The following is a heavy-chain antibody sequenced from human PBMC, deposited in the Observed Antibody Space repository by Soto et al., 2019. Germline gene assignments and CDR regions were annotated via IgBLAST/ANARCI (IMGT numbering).Heavy chain of an antibody. CDR2: IKQDGSEK. J-gene: IGHJ6*02. CDR3: ARKPPMYYYGMDV. Sequence: GGSLRLSCAASGFTFSSYWMSWVRQAPGKGLEWVANIKQDGSEKYYVDSVKGRFTISRDNAKNSLYLQMNSLRAEDTAVYYCARKPPMYYYGMDVWGQGTTVTVSS. V-gene: IGHV3-7*03. CDR1: GFTFSSYW.